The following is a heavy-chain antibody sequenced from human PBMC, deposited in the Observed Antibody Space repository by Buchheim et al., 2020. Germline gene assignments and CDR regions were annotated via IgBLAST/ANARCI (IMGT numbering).Heavy chain of an antibody. V-gene: IGHV4-59*01. CDR2: VYYSGST. CDR1: GGSISSYY. D-gene: IGHD3-10*01. J-gene: IGHJ6*02. CDR3: ARGTVGVSRSYYAMDV. Sequence: QMQLQESGPGLVKPSETLSLTCTVSGGSISSYYWSWIRQPPGKGLEWIGYVYYSGSTNYNPSLKSRVTMSVDTAKNQFFLKLSSVTAADTAVFYCARGTVGVSRSYYAMDVWGEGTT.